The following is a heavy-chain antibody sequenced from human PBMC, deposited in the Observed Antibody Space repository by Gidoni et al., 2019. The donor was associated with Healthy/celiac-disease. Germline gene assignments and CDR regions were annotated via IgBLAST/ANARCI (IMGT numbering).Heavy chain of an antibody. J-gene: IGHJ6*03. Sequence: EVQLVESGGGLVKPGGSLRLSWAASGFTFSSLCLNWVRQAPGKGLEWVSSISSSSSYIYYADSVKGRFTISRDNAKNSLYLQMNSLRAEDTAVYYCARDRIAAAGIGYYYYYMDVWGKGTTVTVSS. CDR1: GFTFSSLC. CDR3: ARDRIAAAGIGYYYYYMDV. V-gene: IGHV3-21*01. CDR2: ISSSSSYI. D-gene: IGHD6-13*01.